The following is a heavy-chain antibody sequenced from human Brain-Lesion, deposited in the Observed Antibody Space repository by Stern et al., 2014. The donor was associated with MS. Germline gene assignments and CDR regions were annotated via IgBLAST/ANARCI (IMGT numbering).Heavy chain of an antibody. CDR3: ARAVRNQLLSEY. CDR2: MNPYSGST. V-gene: IGHV1-8*01. D-gene: IGHD2-2*01. Sequence: QVQLVQSGAELKKPGASVKVSCKASGYTFSSYDITWVRQASGHGLEWMGWMNPYSGSTGYAQTFQGSVSMTSDPSISTVYMELTSLTSDDTAVYFCARAVRNQLLSEYWGQGTLVTVSS. CDR1: GYTFSSYD. J-gene: IGHJ4*02.